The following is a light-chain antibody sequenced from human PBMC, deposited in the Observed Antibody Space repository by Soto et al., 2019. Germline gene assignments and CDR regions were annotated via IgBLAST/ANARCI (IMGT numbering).Light chain of an antibody. V-gene: IGLV2-14*01. CDR3: SSYTSSSTVV. Sequence: QSALTQPASVSGSPGQSITISCTGTSSDVGGYNYVSWYQQHPGKAPKLMIYEVSYRPSGVSNRFSGSKSGNTASLTISGLQAADEADYYCSSYTSSSTVVFGGGTKVTVL. CDR2: EVS. CDR1: SSDVGGYNY. J-gene: IGLJ2*01.